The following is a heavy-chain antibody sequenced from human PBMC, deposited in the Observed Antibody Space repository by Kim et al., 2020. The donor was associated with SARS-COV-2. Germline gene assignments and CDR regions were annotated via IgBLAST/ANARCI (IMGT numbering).Heavy chain of an antibody. CDR2: DGSTK. Sequence: DGSTKYDAGSVAGRFTISRDNSWNTLFLQMNSLRAEDTAVYYCAANFDHWGQGTLVTVSA. J-gene: IGHJ4*02. V-gene: IGHV3-33*01. CDR3: AANFDH.